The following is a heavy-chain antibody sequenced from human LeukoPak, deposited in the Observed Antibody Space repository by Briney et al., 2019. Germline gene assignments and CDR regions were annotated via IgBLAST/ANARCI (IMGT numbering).Heavy chain of an antibody. D-gene: IGHD5-12*01. V-gene: IGHV3-9*01. J-gene: IGHJ4*02. CDR2: INWNSDSI. Sequence: PGGSLRLSCAASRFTFSSYWMHWIRQAPGKGLEWVSGINWNSDSIGYAVRGRFTISRDNAKNSLYLQMNSLRVEDTALYYCVTNGGGDSGYGNFDYWGQGTLVTVSS. CDR3: VTNGGGDSGYGNFDY. CDR1: RFTFSSYW.